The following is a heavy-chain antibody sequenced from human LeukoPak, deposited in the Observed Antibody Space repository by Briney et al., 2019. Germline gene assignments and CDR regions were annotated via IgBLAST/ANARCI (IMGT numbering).Heavy chain of an antibody. V-gene: IGHV3-66*01. CDR2: IYSGGST. CDR3: AADRCSSTTCFGEY. CDR1: GFTVSSNY. Sequence: GGSLRLSCAASGFTVSSNYMSWVRQAPGKGLEWVSVIYSGGSTYYADSVKGRFTISRDNSKNTLYLQMNSLRAEDTAVYYCAADRCSSTTCFGEYWGQGTLVTVSS. D-gene: IGHD2-2*01. J-gene: IGHJ4*02.